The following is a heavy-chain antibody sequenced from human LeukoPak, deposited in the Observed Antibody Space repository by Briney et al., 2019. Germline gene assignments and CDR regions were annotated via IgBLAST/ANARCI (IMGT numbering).Heavy chain of an antibody. CDR1: GGSVSSGSYS. J-gene: IGHJ4*02. V-gene: IGHV4-61*02. CDR2: IYSSGST. Sequence: SETLSLTCTVSGGSVSSGSYSWSWIRQPAGKGLEWIGRIYSSGSTNYNPSLKSRVTISVDTSKNQFSLKLSSVTAADTAVYYCARGGDGSIAAAGSDYWGQGTLVTVSS. CDR3: ARGGDGSIAAAGSDY. D-gene: IGHD6-13*01.